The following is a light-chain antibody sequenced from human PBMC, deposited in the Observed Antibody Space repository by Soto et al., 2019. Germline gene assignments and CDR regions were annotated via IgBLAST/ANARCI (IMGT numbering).Light chain of an antibody. Sequence: AIQMTQSPSSLSASVGDRVIITCRASQAIRTELGWYQQRPGKAPKLLIYGTSNLQSGVTSRFSGSGSGTDFTLTITGLQPEDFATYYCLQDYSYPRTFGQGTKVDVK. J-gene: IGKJ1*01. CDR2: GTS. CDR1: QAIRTE. CDR3: LQDYSYPRT. V-gene: IGKV1-6*01.